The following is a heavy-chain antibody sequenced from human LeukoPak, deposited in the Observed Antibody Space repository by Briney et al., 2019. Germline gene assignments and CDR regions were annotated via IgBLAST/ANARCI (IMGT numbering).Heavy chain of an antibody. Sequence: PSETLSLTCAVYGGSFSGYYWSWIRQPPGKGLEWIGEINHSGSTNYNPSLKSRVSMSVDTSKNQFSLKLSSVTAADTAVYYCARDSYGDANFDSWGQGTLVTVSS. V-gene: IGHV4-34*01. J-gene: IGHJ4*02. CDR2: INHSGST. CDR3: ARDSYGDANFDS. CDR1: GGSFSGYY. D-gene: IGHD4-17*01.